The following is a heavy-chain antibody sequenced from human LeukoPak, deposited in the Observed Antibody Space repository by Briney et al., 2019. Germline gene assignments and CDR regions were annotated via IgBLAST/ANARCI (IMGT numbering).Heavy chain of an antibody. CDR3: ARGGDTGPFDY. CDR1: GGSISSSSYY. J-gene: IGHJ4*02. CDR2: IYYSGST. V-gene: IGHV4-39*07. Sequence: SETLSLTCTVSGGSISSSSYYWGWIRQPPGKGLEWIGSIYYSGSTYYNPSLKSRVTISVETSKNQFSLKLSSVTAADTAVYYCARGGDTGPFDYWGQGTLVTVSS. D-gene: IGHD3-16*01.